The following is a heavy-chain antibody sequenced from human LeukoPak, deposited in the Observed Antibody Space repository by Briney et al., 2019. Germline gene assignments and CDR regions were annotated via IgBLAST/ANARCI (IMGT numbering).Heavy chain of an antibody. CDR3: ARVGQGYAGFDP. J-gene: IGHJ5*02. Sequence: SQTLSFTCTVSGGSISSGDYYWSWIRQPPGKGLEWIGYIYYSGSTYYNPSLKSRVTISVDTSKNQFSLKLSSVTAADTAVYYCARVGQGYAGFDPWGQGTLVTVSS. CDR1: GGSISSGDYY. D-gene: IGHD5-18*01. V-gene: IGHV4-30-4*01. CDR2: IYYSGST.